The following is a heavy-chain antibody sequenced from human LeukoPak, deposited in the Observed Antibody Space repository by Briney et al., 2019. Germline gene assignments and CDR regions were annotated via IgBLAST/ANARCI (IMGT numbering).Heavy chain of an antibody. D-gene: IGHD3-22*01. CDR1: GYSFTSYW. V-gene: IGHV5-51*01. Sequence: PGESLKISCKGSGYSFTSYWIGWVRQMPGKGLEWMGIIYPGDSDTRYSPSFQGQVTISADKSISTAYLQCSSLKASDTAMYYCARRSPYYYDSSGYPLYYFDYWGQGTLVTVSS. CDR2: IYPGDSDT. CDR3: ARRSPYYYDSSGYPLYYFDY. J-gene: IGHJ4*02.